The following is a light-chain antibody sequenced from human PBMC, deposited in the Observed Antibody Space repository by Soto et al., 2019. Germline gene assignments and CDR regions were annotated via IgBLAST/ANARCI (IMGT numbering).Light chain of an antibody. CDR2: DVS. V-gene: IGLV2-14*03. CDR1: SSDVGDYNY. J-gene: IGLJ1*01. Sequence: SALTQPASVSGSPGQSITISCTGTSSDVGDYNYVSWYQHHPGKAPKLMIYDVSNRPSGVSNRFSGSKSGNTASLTISGLQAEDEADYYCSSYTSSSFYVFGTGTKLTVL. CDR3: SSYTSSSFYV.